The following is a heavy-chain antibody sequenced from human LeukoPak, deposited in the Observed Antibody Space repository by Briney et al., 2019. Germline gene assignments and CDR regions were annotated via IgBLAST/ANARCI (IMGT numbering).Heavy chain of an antibody. Sequence: SVKVSCKASGGTFSSYAVSWVRQAPGQGLEWMGGIIPIFGTANYAQKFQGRVTITADESTSTAYMELSSLRSEDTAVYYCASNSVSSGWPRIDYWGQGTLVTVSS. D-gene: IGHD6-19*01. V-gene: IGHV1-69*13. CDR3: ASNSVSSGWPRIDY. CDR2: IIPIFGTA. CDR1: GGTFSSYA. J-gene: IGHJ4*02.